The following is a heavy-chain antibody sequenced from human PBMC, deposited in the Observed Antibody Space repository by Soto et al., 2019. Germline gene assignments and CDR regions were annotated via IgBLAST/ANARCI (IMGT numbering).Heavy chain of an antibody. V-gene: IGHV3-7*05. D-gene: IGHD5-18*01. Sequence: PGGPLRLSCAASGFTFNDHWMTWVRQAPGKGLEWVADIKKDGSEKKYVDSVKGRFTISRDNAKNSLYLQMNSLRLEDTAVYYCARVAVDTGYRPFDYWGQGTPVTVSS. CDR2: IKKDGSEK. CDR1: GFTFNDHW. CDR3: ARVAVDTGYRPFDY. J-gene: IGHJ4*02.